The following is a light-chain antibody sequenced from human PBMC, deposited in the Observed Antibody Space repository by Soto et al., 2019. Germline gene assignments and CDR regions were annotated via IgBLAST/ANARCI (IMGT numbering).Light chain of an antibody. Sequence: QSVLTQPRSVSGSPGQSVTISCTGTSSDVGGYNYVSWYQQHPDKAPKLMIFDVSQRPSGVPDRFSGSKSGNTASLTISGLQAEDEADYYCCSYAGSYTYVFATGTKLTVL. J-gene: IGLJ1*01. CDR1: SSDVGGYNY. CDR2: DVS. CDR3: CSYAGSYTYV. V-gene: IGLV2-11*01.